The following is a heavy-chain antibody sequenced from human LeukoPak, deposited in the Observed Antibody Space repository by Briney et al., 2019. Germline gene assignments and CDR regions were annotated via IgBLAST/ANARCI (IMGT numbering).Heavy chain of an antibody. D-gene: IGHD6-13*01. CDR3: ARGPQHSSFWYRFDY. V-gene: IGHV3-30*03. J-gene: IGHJ4*02. CDR1: GFTFSSYG. Sequence: TGGSLRLSCAAAGFTFSSYGMHWVRQAAGKGREWVAVISYDGSNKYYADSVKGRFTISRDNSKNTLYLQINSLRAEDTAVYYCARGPQHSSFWYRFDYWGQGTLVTVSS. CDR2: ISYDGSNK.